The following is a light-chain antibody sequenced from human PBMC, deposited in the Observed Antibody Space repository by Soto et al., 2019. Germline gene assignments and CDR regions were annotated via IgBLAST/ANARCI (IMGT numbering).Light chain of an antibody. V-gene: IGKV3-20*01. CDR1: QTLRRTY. CDR3: QQYGSSPRT. J-gene: IGKJ1*01. Sequence: EIVLMQSPGTLSLSPGERETISCRASQTLRRTYIAWYQQKPGQAPRVLIYGASKRATGIPDRFSGSGSGTDFTLTSSRLEPEDFAVYYCQQYGSSPRTFGQGTKVDIK. CDR2: GAS.